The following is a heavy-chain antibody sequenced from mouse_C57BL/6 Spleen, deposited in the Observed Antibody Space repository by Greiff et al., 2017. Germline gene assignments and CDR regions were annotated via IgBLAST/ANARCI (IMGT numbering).Heavy chain of an antibody. V-gene: IGHV1-82*01. Sequence: VQLQQSGPELVKPGASVKISCKASGYAFSSSWMHWVKQRPGKGLEWIGRIYPGDGDTNYNGKFKGKATLTADKSSSTAYMQLSSLTSEDSAVYFCAREERGWYFDVWGTGTTVTVSS. J-gene: IGHJ1*03. CDR2: IYPGDGDT. CDR3: AREERGWYFDV. CDR1: GYAFSSSW.